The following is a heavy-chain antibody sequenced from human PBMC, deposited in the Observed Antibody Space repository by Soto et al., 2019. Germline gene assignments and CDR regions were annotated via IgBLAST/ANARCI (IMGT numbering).Heavy chain of an antibody. CDR3: ARQDSRDYDNDVRFAY. CDR2: IYYSGTT. V-gene: IGHV4-39*01. Sequence: VQLVESGGGLVQPGGSLKLSCAASGFTFSGSAMHWVRQASGKGLEWIGNIYYSGTTYYNPSLKSRVTISVDTSQNQFSLKLSSVTAADTAVYYCARQDSRDYDNDVRFAYWGQGALVTVSS. J-gene: IGHJ4*02. D-gene: IGHD3-22*01. CDR1: GFTFSGSAMH.